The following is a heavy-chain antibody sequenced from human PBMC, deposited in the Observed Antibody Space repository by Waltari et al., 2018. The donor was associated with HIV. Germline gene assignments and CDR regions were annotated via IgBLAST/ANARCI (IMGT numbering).Heavy chain of an antibody. J-gene: IGHJ5*02. V-gene: IGHV4-59*01. CDR1: GASISSYY. CDR2: ISYSGRT. CDR3: ARFPVVPAANINWLDP. Sequence: QVQLQESGPGLVKPSETLSLTCTVSGASISSYYWSWIRQPPGKGLEWIGYISYSGRTNYNPSLKSRLTISLDTSKNQFSLKLSSVTAADTAVYYCARFPVVPAANINWLDPWGQGTLVTVSS. D-gene: IGHD2-2*01.